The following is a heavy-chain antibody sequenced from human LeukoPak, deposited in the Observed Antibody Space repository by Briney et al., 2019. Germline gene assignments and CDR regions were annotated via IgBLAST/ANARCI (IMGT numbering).Heavy chain of an antibody. CDR1: GFTFSDYY. CDR2: ISSTGNTI. J-gene: IGHJ4*02. Sequence: GGSLRLSCAASGFTFSDYYMSWIRQASGKGLEWVSYISSTGNTIYYADSVKGRFTISRDNAKNSLYLQVNSLRAEDTAVYYCAKDRRGSYQPGVFDYWGQGTLVTVSS. V-gene: IGHV3-11*01. D-gene: IGHD1-26*01. CDR3: AKDRRGSYQPGVFDY.